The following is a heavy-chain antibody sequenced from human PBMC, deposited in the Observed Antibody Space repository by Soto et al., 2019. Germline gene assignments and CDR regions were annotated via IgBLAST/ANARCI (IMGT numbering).Heavy chain of an antibody. D-gene: IGHD3-9*01. CDR2: ISAYNGNT. CDR1: GYTFTSYG. Sequence: GASVKVSCKASGYTFTSYGISWVRQAPGQGLEWMGWISAYNGNTNYAQRLQGRVTMTTDTSTSTAYMELRSLRSDDTAVYYCARAGFYDILDGYGRLDPWGQGTLVTVSS. V-gene: IGHV1-18*01. J-gene: IGHJ5*02. CDR3: ARAGFYDILDGYGRLDP.